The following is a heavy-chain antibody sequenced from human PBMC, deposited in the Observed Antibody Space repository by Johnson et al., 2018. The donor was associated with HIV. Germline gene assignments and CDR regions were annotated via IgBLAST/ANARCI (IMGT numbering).Heavy chain of an antibody. J-gene: IGHJ3*02. Sequence: MLLVESGGGVVQPGGSLRLSCSASGFTFSTFGMHWVRQAPGKGLEWVAFIRYDGSDKYYGDSVKGRFTISRDNSKNTLYLQMNSLRAEDTAVYYCAKVYCGGDCSFGGAAFNIWGQGTMVTVSS. CDR2: IRYDGSDK. V-gene: IGHV3-30*02. CDR3: AKVYCGGDCSFGGAAFNI. D-gene: IGHD2-21*02. CDR1: GFTFSTFG.